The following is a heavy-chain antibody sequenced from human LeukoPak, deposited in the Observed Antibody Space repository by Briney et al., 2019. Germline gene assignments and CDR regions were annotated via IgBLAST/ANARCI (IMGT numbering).Heavy chain of an antibody. V-gene: IGHV3-23*01. J-gene: IGHJ4*02. CDR2: ISGSGGST. D-gene: IGHD6-19*01. CDR3: ANEIAVAGTSVGFDY. Sequence: GGSLRLSCAASGFTFSSYAMSWVRQAPGKGLEWVSVISGSGGSTYYADSVKGWFTISRDNSKNTLYLQMNSLRAEDTAVYYCANEIAVAGTSVGFDYWGQGTLVTVSS. CDR1: GFTFSSYA.